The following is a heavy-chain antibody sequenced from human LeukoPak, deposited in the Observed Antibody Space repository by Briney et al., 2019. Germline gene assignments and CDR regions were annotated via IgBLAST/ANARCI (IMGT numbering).Heavy chain of an antibody. V-gene: IGHV3-21*01. CDR1: GFTFSSYS. D-gene: IGHD4-17*01. J-gene: IGHJ6*03. Sequence: GGALRLSCAACGFTFSSYSMNWVRQAPGKGLEWVSSISSSSSYIYYADSVKGRFTISRDNAKNSLYLQMNSLRAEDTAVYYCARARSVTTVTTYYYYYYKDVWGKGTTVTVSS. CDR3: ARARSVTTVTTYYYYYYKDV. CDR2: ISSSSSYI.